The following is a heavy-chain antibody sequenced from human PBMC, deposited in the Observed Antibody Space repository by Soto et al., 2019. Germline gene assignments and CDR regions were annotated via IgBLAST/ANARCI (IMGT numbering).Heavy chain of an antibody. CDR2: IYYSGTT. CDR1: DAPINSGGYY. Sequence: PSETLSLTCTVSDAPINSGGYYWSWIRQHPGKGLEWIGFIYYSGTTYYNPSLKSRVTTSVDTSKTQFSLKLSSVTPADTAVYYCARRRITIFGVPTRNWFDPWGQGTLVTVSS. D-gene: IGHD3-3*01. J-gene: IGHJ5*02. CDR3: ARRRITIFGVPTRNWFDP. V-gene: IGHV4-31*03.